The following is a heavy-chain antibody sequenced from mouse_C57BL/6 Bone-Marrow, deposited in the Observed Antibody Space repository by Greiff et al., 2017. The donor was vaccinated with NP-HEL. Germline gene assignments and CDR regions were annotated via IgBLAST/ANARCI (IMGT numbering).Heavy chain of an antibody. Sequence: VQLQESGAELARPGASVKLSCKASGYTFTSYGISWVKQRTGQGLEWIGEIYPRSGNTYYNEKFKGKATLTADKSSSTAYMELRSLTSEDSAVYFCARRSITTVVAGGDYWGQGTTLTVSS. CDR3: ARRSITTVVAGGDY. CDR1: GYTFTSYG. J-gene: IGHJ2*01. CDR2: IYPRSGNT. V-gene: IGHV1-81*01. D-gene: IGHD1-1*01.